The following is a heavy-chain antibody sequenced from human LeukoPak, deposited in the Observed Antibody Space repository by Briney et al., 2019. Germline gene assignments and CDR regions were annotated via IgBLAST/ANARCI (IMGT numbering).Heavy chain of an antibody. V-gene: IGHV1-2*02. CDR3: ARDSVLLWFGEFLFDY. D-gene: IGHD3-10*01. J-gene: IGHJ4*02. CDR2: INPNSGGT. CDR1: GYTFTGYC. Sequence: ASVKVSCKASGYTFTGYCMHWVRQAPGQGLEWMGWINPNSGGTNYAQKFQGRVTMTRDTSISTAYMELSRLRSDDTAVYYCARDSVLLWFGEFLFDYWGQGTLVTVSS.